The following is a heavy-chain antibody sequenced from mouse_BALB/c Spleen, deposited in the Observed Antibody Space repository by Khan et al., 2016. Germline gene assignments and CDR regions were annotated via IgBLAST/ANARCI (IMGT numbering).Heavy chain of an antibody. CDR3: ARAGYYGYLAY. J-gene: IGHJ3*01. CDR2: INPDSYTI. CDR1: GFDFSRYW. Sequence: EVKLLESGGGLVHPGGSLKLSCAASGFDFSRYWMSWVRQAPGKGLEWIGEINPDSYTINYTPSLKDKFIISRENAKNTLYLQMSKVRSEDTALYYCARAGYYGYLAYWGQGTLVTVSA. V-gene: IGHV4-1*02. D-gene: IGHD1-1*01.